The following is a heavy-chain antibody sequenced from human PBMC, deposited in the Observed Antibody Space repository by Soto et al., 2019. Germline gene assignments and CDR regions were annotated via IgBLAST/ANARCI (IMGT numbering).Heavy chain of an antibody. CDR3: ASRHSSPYFDY. CDR2: IYYSGST. CDR1: GGSLSRGDYY. Sequence: SSETLSLTCTVSGGSLSRGDYYWSWIRQPPGKGLEWIGSIYYSGSTYYNPSLKSRVTISVDTSKNQFSLKLNSVTAADTAVYYCASRHSSPYFDYWGQGTLVTVSS. D-gene: IGHD6-13*01. V-gene: IGHV4-30-4*01. J-gene: IGHJ4*02.